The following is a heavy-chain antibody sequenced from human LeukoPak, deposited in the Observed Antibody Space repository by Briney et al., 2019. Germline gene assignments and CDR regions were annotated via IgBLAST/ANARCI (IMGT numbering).Heavy chain of an antibody. CDR1: GFTFDDYG. J-gene: IGHJ4*02. V-gene: IGHV3-20*04. Sequence: PGGSLRLSCAASGFTFDDYGMSWGRPAPGKGLEWVSGINWNGGSTGYADSVKGRFTISRDNAKNSLYLQMNSLRAEDTALYYCARDHPLSTSFATSAFDYWGQGTLVTVSS. CDR3: ARDHPLSTSFATSAFDY. CDR2: INWNGGST. D-gene: IGHD2-2*01.